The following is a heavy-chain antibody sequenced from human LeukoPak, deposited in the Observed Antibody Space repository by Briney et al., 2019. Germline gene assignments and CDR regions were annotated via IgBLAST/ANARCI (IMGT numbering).Heavy chain of an antibody. CDR2: TTGDGSST. Sequence: GGSLRLSRAVSGFTFDDYAMHWVRQAPGKSLEWVSLTTGDGSSTYYADSVKGRFTISRDNSKNSLYLEMNSLRTEDTALYYCAKDPPSFGTWGQGTLVTVSS. J-gene: IGHJ4*02. D-gene: IGHD1-1*01. CDR3: AKDPPSFGT. V-gene: IGHV3-43*02. CDR1: GFTFDDYA.